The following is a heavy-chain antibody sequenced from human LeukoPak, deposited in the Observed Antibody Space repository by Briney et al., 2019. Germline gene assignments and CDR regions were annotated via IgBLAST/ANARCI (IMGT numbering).Heavy chain of an antibody. CDR1: GGTFSSYA. CDR2: IIPIFGTA. J-gene: IGHJ3*02. Sequence: SVKVSCTASGGTFSSYAISWVRQAPGQGLEWMGGIIPIFGTANYAQKFQGRVTITADESTSTAYMELSSLRSEDTAVYYCARARHYYDSSGPLDAFDIWGQGTMVTVSS. CDR3: ARARHYYDSSGPLDAFDI. D-gene: IGHD3-22*01. V-gene: IGHV1-69*13.